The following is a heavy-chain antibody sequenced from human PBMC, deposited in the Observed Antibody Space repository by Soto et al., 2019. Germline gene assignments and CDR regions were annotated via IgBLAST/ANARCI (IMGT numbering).Heavy chain of an antibody. Sequence: EVQLLESGGGLVQPGGPLRLSCTASGFTFSSYAMNWVRQAPGKGLEWVSVISGSGGSTYYADSVKGRFTISRDNSKNKLYLQMNSLRAEDTAVYYCASRTSGWYFDYWGQGTLVTVSS. V-gene: IGHV3-23*01. CDR2: ISGSGGST. J-gene: IGHJ4*02. CDR3: ASRTSGWYFDY. D-gene: IGHD6-19*01. CDR1: GFTFSSYA.